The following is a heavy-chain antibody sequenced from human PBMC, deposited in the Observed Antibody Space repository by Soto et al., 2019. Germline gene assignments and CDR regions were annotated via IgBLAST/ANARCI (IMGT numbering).Heavy chain of an antibody. V-gene: IGHV4-28*01. CDR2: IYYSGTT. D-gene: IGHD1-26*01. CDR1: GYSISSSNW. CDR3: ARREIQGPIDY. Sequence: QVQLQESGPGLVKPSDTLSLTCAVSGYSISSSNWWGWIRQPPGKGLEWIGYIYYSGTTYYNPSHKSRVTMSVDTSKTQFSLKLTSVTAVDTAVYYCARREIQGPIDYWGQGALVTVSS. J-gene: IGHJ4*02.